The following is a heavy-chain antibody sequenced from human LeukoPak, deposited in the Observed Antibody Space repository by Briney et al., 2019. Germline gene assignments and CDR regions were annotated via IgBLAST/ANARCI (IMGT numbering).Heavy chain of an antibody. J-gene: IGHJ5*02. V-gene: IGHV3-23*01. CDR2: ISAGGGST. D-gene: IGHD6-6*01. CDR1: GFTFSSYA. CDR3: AKSSYSTSSRWFDP. Sequence: GGSLRLSCAASGFTFSSYAMSWVRQAPGKGREWVSAISAGGGSTYYADSVKGRFTISRDNSKNTLYLQMSSPRAEDTAVYYCAKSSYSTSSRWFDPWGQGTLVTVSS.